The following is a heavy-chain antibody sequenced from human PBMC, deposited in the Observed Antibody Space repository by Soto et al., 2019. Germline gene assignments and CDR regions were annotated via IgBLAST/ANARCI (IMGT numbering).Heavy chain of an antibody. CDR2: ISGSGGIT. D-gene: IGHD3-3*01. V-gene: IGHV3-23*01. CDR3: AGYDFWSDTPLPHYYYYGMDV. CDR1: GFTFSSYA. J-gene: IGHJ6*02. Sequence: EVQLLESGGGLVQPGGSLRLSCAASGFTFSSYAMSWVRQAPGKGLEWVSAISGSGGITYYADSVKGRFTISRDNSKTTLYLQMNSLRAEDTAVYYCAGYDFWSDTPLPHYYYYGMDVWGQGTTVTVSS.